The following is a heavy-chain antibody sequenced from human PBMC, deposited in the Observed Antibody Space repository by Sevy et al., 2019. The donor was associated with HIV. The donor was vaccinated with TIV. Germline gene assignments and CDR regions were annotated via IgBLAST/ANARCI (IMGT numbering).Heavy chain of an antibody. D-gene: IGHD2-21*02. CDR1: GGSISSGTYY. CDR2: IYYGGTS. J-gene: IGHJ4*02. CDR3: ARGGGNSECGYYFDF. V-gene: IGHV4-39*01. Sequence: SETLSLTCTVSGGSISSGTYYWGWIRQPPGKGLEWIGNIYYGGTSYYNPSLKSRVTISVDTSKNQFSLNLRSVTAADTAVFYCARGGGNSECGYYFDFWGQGTLVTVSS.